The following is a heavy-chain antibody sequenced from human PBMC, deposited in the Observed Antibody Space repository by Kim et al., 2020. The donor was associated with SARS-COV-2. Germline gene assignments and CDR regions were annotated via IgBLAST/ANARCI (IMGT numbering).Heavy chain of an antibody. V-gene: IGHV3-7*01. CDR2: IMQDGSDK. CDR1: GFTFEHYY. Sequence: GGSLRLSCAASGFTFEHYYMSWVRQAPGKGLEWVANIMQDGSDKFYVDSVNGRFTISRDNAKSSLYLQLNSLRVEDTAIYYCARVKTGTTPLFDSWGLGT. CDR3: ARVKTGTTPLFDS. J-gene: IGHJ5*01. D-gene: IGHD1-1*01.